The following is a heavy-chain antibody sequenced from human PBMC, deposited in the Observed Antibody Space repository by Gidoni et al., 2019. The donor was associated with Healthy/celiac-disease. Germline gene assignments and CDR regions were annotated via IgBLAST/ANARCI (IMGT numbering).Heavy chain of an antibody. Sequence: QLQLQESGSGLVKPSQTLSLTCAVSGGSISSGGYSWSWIRQPPGKGLEWIGYIYHSGSPYYNPSLKSRVTISVDRSKNQFSLKLSSVTAADTAVYYCARVPGDCSGGSCLFDYWGQGTLVTVSS. CDR3: ARVPGDCSGGSCLFDY. CDR2: IYHSGSP. CDR1: GGSISSGGYS. D-gene: IGHD2-15*01. J-gene: IGHJ4*02. V-gene: IGHV4-30-2*01.